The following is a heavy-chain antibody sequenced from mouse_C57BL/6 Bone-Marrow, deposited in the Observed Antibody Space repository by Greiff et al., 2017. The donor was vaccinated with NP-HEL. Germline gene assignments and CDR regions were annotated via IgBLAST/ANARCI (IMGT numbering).Heavy chain of an antibody. D-gene: IGHD2-14*01. Sequence: VQLQQPGAELVKPGASVKLSCKASGYTFTSYWMQWVKQRPGQGLEWIGEIDPSDSYTNYNQKFKGKATLTVDTSSSTAYMQLSSLTSEDSAVYYCASGVLVDVWGTGTTVTVSS. CDR1: GYTFTSYW. CDR3: ASGVLVDV. J-gene: IGHJ1*03. V-gene: IGHV1-50*01. CDR2: IDPSDSYT.